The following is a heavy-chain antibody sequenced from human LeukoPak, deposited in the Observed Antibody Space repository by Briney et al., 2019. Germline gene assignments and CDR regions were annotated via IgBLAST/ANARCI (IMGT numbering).Heavy chain of an antibody. V-gene: IGHV1-69*13. CDR2: IIPIFGTA. J-gene: IGHJ3*02. CDR3: ARDRAAAAYDAFDI. CDR1: GGTFSSSA. Sequence: EASVKVSCKASGGTFSSSAISWVRQAPGQGLEWMGGIIPIFGTANYAQKFQGRVTITADESTSTAYMELSSLRSEDTAVYYCARDRAAAAYDAFDIWGQGTMVTVSS. D-gene: IGHD6-13*01.